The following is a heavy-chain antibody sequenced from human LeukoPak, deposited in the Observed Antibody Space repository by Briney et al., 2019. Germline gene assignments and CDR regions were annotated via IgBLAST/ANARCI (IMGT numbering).Heavy chain of an antibody. CDR3: ARDYSSGSYMTASYFDY. Sequence: SVKVSCKASGYTFIGYYMHWVRQAPGQGLEWMGGITPIFATANYAQEFQGRVTITADESTSTAYMELSSLTSEDTAVYYCARDYSSGSYMTASYFDYWGQGTLVTVSS. J-gene: IGHJ4*02. V-gene: IGHV1-69*13. D-gene: IGHD3-10*01. CDR1: GYTFIGYY. CDR2: ITPIFATA.